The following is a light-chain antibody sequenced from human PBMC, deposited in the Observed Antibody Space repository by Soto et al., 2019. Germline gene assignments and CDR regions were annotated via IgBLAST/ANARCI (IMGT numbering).Light chain of an antibody. CDR1: QSLLHITGETF. V-gene: IGKV2D-29*02. J-gene: IGKJ5*01. Sequence: DVVMTQTPLCLAGAPGQPASISCKSSQSLLHITGETFLFWYLQKPGQSPQLLIYEVSTRVSGVPDRFSGSGSGTDFTLEISRVETDDVGIYYCMQSTQLPPTFGQGTRLEI. CDR3: MQSTQLPPT. CDR2: EVS.